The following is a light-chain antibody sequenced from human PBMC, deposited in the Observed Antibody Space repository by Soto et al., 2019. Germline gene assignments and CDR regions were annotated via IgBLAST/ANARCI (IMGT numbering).Light chain of an antibody. CDR1: QSVNSY. CDR3: HQYASEPLT. CDR2: GAS. Sequence: EIVMTQSPVTLSVSPGERATLSCRASQSVNSYLAWYQQKPGQAPRLLIYGASTRATGIPARFSGSGSGTDFTLTISSLQSEDFAVYYCHQYASEPLTFGGGTKLEI. J-gene: IGKJ4*01. V-gene: IGKV3-15*01.